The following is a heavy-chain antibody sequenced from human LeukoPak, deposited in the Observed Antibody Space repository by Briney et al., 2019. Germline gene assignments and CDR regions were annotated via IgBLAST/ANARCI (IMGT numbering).Heavy chain of an antibody. V-gene: IGHV3-23*01. CDR2: FRDGGGRR. CDR1: VITLSNYG. J-gene: IGHJ4*02. D-gene: IGHD3-3*01. Sequence: GGSLRLSCAVYVITLSNYGMSWVRQARGKGVEWVAGFRDGGGRRNYADSVKGRFTISRDNPKTTLYLQMNRLRAEDTAVYFCAKRGVVIRAVIIVGFHKEAYYFDYWGQGALVTVSS. CDR3: AKRGVVIRAVIIVGFHKEAYYFDY.